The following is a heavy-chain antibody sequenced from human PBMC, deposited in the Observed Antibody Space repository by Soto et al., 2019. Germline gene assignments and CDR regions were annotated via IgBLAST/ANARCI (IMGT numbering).Heavy chain of an antibody. CDR3: ARDQEEAVAGTGYYYYGMDV. Sequence: QVQLVESGGGVVQPGRSLRLSCAASGFTFSSYAMHWVRQAPGKGLEWVAVISYDGSNKYYADSVKGRFTISRDNSKNTLYLQMNSLGAEDTAVYYCARDQEEAVAGTGYYYYGMDVWGQGTTVTVSS. J-gene: IGHJ6*02. V-gene: IGHV3-30-3*01. CDR1: GFTFSSYA. CDR2: ISYDGSNK. D-gene: IGHD6-19*01.